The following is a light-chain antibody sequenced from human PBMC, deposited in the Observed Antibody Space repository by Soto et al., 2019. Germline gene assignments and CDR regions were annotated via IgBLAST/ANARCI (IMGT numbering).Light chain of an antibody. J-gene: IGKJ1*01. CDR3: MQALQTPRT. Sequence: EIVMTQSPLSLTVTPGEPASISCKSSQSLQHNNGNTLLDWYMQKPGQSPQLLIYLASRRAPGAPDRVSGSGSGTDFTLRISTVEADDAAIYYCMQALQTPRTVGQGTKLEI. CDR1: QSLQHNNGNTL. CDR2: LAS. V-gene: IGKV2-28*01.